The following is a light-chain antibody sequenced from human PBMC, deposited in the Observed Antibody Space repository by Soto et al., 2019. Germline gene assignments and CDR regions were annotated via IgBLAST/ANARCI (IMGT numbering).Light chain of an antibody. V-gene: IGKV3-15*01. Sequence: EIVMTQSPGTLSVSPWERATLSCRVSQSVGSNLAWYQQKPGQAPRLLIYGASTRATGIPVRFTGSGSGTDFTLTVSSLQPEDFAVYHCQQYGRSWTFGQGTKVDIK. CDR2: GAS. CDR3: QQYGRSWT. J-gene: IGKJ1*01. CDR1: QSVGSN.